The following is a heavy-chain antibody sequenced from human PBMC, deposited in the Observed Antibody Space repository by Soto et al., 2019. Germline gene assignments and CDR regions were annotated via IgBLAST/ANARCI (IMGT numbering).Heavy chain of an antibody. CDR1: GFTFSSYS. CDR2: ISSSSSTI. J-gene: IGHJ3*02. CDR3: ARPYYYESSGYYYSDAFDI. Sequence: GGSLRLSCAASGFTFSSYSMNWVRQAPGKGLEWVSYISSSSSTIYYADSVKGRFTISRDNAKNSLYLQMNSLRAEDTAVYYCARPYYYESSGYYYSDAFDIWGQGTMVTVSS. V-gene: IGHV3-48*01. D-gene: IGHD3-22*01.